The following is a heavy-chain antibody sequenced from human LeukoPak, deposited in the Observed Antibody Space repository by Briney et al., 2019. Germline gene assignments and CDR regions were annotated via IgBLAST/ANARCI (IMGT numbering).Heavy chain of an antibody. Sequence: ASVKVSCKASGYTFTSYAMNWVRQAPGQGLEWMGWINTNTGNPTYAQGFTGRFVFSLDTSVSTAYLQISSLKAEDTAVYYCAGVGYDFWSGYQFGYYYMDVWGKGTTVTVSS. CDR3: AGVGYDFWSGYQFGYYYMDV. CDR2: INTNTGNP. V-gene: IGHV7-4-1*02. J-gene: IGHJ6*03. D-gene: IGHD3-3*01. CDR1: GYTFTSYA.